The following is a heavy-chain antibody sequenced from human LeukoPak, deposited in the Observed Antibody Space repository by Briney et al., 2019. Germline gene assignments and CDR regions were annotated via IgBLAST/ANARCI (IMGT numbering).Heavy chain of an antibody. Sequence: GGSLRLSCAASGFTFSSYAMHWVRQAPGKGLEWVAVISYDGSNKYYADSVKGRFTISRDNSKNTLYLQMNSLRAEDTAVYYCARDGYSSSWYPNWFGPWGQGTLVTVSS. V-gene: IGHV3-30*04. CDR1: GFTFSSYA. CDR3: ARDGYSSSWYPNWFGP. D-gene: IGHD6-13*01. CDR2: ISYDGSNK. J-gene: IGHJ5*02.